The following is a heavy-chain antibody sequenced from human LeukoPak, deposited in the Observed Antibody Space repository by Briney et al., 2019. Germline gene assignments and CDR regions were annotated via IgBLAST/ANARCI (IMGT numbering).Heavy chain of an antibody. CDR3: ARASGSYGSGSYYYYGMDV. CDR1: GYYISSGYY. D-gene: IGHD3-10*01. Sequence: SETLSLTCAVSGYYISSGYYWGWIRQPPGKGLEWIGSILHSGSTYYNPSLKSRVNMSVDTSKNQISLKLSSVTAADTAVYYCARASGSYGSGSYYYYGMDVWGKGTTVTVSS. J-gene: IGHJ6*04. V-gene: IGHV4-38-2*01. CDR2: ILHSGST.